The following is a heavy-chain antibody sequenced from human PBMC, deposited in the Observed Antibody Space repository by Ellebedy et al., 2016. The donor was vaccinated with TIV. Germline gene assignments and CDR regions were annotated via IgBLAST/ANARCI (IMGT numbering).Heavy chain of an antibody. CDR1: GYTFTSYG. V-gene: IGHV1-69*13. CDR2: IIPIFGTA. J-gene: IGHJ6*02. Sequence: ASVKVSCKASGYTFTSYGISWVRQAPGQGLEWMGGIIPIFGTANYAQKFQGRVTITADESTSTAYMELRSLRSDDTAVYYCARGRYYGSGNPAAGWLILGMNYYYYYGMDVWGQGTTVTVSS. CDR3: ARGRYYGSGNPAAGWLILGMNYYYYYGMDV. D-gene: IGHD3-10*01.